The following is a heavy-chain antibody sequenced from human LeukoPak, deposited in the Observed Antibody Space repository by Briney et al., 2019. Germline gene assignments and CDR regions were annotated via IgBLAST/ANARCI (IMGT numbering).Heavy chain of an antibody. V-gene: IGHV5-51*01. D-gene: IGHD3-22*01. CDR3: ARRVGLDYYDSSGYLFYDI. Sequence: GESLKISCKGSGYSFTSYWIGWVRQMPGKGLEWMGIIYPGDSDTRYSPSFQGQVTISADKSISTAYLQWSSLKASDTAMYYCARRVGLDYYDSSGYLFYDIWGQGTMVTVSS. CDR2: IYPGDSDT. J-gene: IGHJ3*02. CDR1: GYSFTSYW.